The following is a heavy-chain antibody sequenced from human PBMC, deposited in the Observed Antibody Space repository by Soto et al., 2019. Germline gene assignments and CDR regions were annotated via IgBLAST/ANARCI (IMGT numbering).Heavy chain of an antibody. CDR2: IGTAGDT. CDR3: ARSPPGGYHYYYGMDV. CDR1: GFTFSSYD. D-gene: IGHD3-22*01. Sequence: EVQLVESGGGLVQPGGSLRLSCAASGFTFSSYDMQWVRQATGKGLEWVSAIGTAGDTYYPGSVKGRFTISRENAKNSLDLQMNSLRAGETAVYYCARSPPGGYHYYYGMDVWGQGTTVTVSS. J-gene: IGHJ6*02. V-gene: IGHV3-13*04.